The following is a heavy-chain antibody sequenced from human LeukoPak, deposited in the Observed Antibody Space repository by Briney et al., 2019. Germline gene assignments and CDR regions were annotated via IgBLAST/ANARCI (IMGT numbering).Heavy chain of an antibody. V-gene: IGHV4-59*08. CDR1: GGSISSYY. CDR2: IYYSGST. D-gene: IGHD3-10*01. CDR3: ARRAYGSESYPFDP. Sequence: SETLSLTCTVSGGSISSYYWSWIRQPPGKGLEWIGYIYYSGSTNYNPSLKSRVTISLDTSKNQFSLKLTSVTAADTAVYYCARRAYGSESYPFDPWGQGTLVTVSS. J-gene: IGHJ5*02.